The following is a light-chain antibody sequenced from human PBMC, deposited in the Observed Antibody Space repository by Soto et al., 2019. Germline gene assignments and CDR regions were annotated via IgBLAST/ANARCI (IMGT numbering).Light chain of an antibody. CDR2: EVT. J-gene: IGLJ1*01. V-gene: IGLV2-8*01. CDR1: GSDVGGYKY. Sequence: QSALTQPPSASGSPGRPVTISCTIPGSDVGGYKYVSWYQQHPGKAPKLVIYEVTKRPSGVHDRFSGSKSGNTASLTVSWLQAEDEADYYCSSYAGSVLFGTGTKVTVL. CDR3: SSYAGSVL.